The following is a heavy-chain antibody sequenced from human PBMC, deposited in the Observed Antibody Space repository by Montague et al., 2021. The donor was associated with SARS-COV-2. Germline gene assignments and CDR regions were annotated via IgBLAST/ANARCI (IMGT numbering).Heavy chain of an antibody. CDR1: GFTFTNHE. CDR3: ARDVIPGVRRYAFDV. V-gene: IGHV3-48*03. CDR2: ISTSGSGI. D-gene: IGHD2-21*01. Sequence: SLRLSCAASGFTFTNHEMNWVRQAPGKGLEWVAYISTSGSGIAYADSVKGRFTISRDNTQNSLFLHMNSLRAEDTAVYYCARDVIPGVRRYAFDVWGRGTMVTVSA. J-gene: IGHJ3*01.